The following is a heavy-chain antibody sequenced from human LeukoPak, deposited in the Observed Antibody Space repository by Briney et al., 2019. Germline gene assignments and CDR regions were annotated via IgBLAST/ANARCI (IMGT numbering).Heavy chain of an antibody. CDR2: ISYDGSNK. J-gene: IGHJ6*03. V-gene: IGHV3-30*04. CDR3: ARSYDFWSGYYLRDHNYYYYYMDV. D-gene: IGHD3-3*01. CDR1: GFTFSSYA. Sequence: GGSLRLSCAASGFTFSSYAMHWVRQAPGKGLEWVAVISYDGSNKYYADSVKGRFTISRDNSKNTLYLQMNSLRAEDTAVYYCARSYDFWSGYYLRDHNYYYYYMDVWGKGTTVTVSS.